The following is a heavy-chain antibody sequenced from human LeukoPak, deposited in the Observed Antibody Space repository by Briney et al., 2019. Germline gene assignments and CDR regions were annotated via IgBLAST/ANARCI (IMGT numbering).Heavy chain of an antibody. CDR1: GGSISSYY. V-gene: IGHV4-59*01. J-gene: IGHJ4*02. Sequence: PSETLSLTCTVSGGSISSYYWSWIRQPPGKGLEWIGYIYYSGSTNYNPSLKSRVTISVDTSKNQFSLKLSSVTAADTAVYYCSRGVAAAGTVFDYWGQGTMVTVSS. D-gene: IGHD6-13*01. CDR3: SRGVAAAGTVFDY. CDR2: IYYSGST.